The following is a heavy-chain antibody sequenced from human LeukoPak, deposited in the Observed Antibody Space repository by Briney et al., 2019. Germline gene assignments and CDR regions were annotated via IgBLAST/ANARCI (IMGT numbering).Heavy chain of an antibody. CDR3: APNPHYYDSSGYYY. CDR1: GFAFSSLS. D-gene: IGHD3-22*01. CDR2: ISSSSSYI. V-gene: IGHV3-21*01. J-gene: IGHJ4*02. Sequence: GGSLRLSCVASGFAFSSLSMSWVRQAPGKGLEWVSSISSSSSYIYYADSVKGRFTISRDNAKNSLYLQMNSLRAEDTAVYYCAPNPHYYDSSGYYYGGQGTLVTVSS.